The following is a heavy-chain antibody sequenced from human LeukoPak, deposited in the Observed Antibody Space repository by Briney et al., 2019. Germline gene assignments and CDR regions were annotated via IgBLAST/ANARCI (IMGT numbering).Heavy chain of an antibody. J-gene: IGHJ3*02. CDR3: ASSVSVYATRDAFDI. D-gene: IGHD2-8*01. CDR2: INPSGGST. V-gene: IGHV1-46*01. CDR1: GYTFTSYD. Sequence: ASVKVSCKASGYTFTSYDINWVRQATGQGLEWMGIINPSGGSTSYAQKFQGRVTMTRDMSTSTVYMELSSLRSEDTAVYYCASSVSVYATRDAFDIWGQGTMVTVSS.